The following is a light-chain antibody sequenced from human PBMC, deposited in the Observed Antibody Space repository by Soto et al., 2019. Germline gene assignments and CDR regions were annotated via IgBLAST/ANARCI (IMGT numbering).Light chain of an antibody. CDR1: SSDVGGYNY. CDR3: SSYTSSRTYV. V-gene: IGLV2-14*01. J-gene: IGLJ1*01. CDR2: EVS. Sequence: HSALTQPASLSGSTGQSITISCTGTSSDVGGYNYDSWDQQHPGKAPKLMIYEVSNRPSGVSNRFSGSKSGNTASLTISGLHSEDEADYYCSSYTSSRTYVFGTGTKVTVL.